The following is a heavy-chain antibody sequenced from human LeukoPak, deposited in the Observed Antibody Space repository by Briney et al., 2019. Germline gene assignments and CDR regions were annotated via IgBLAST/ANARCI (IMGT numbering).Heavy chain of an antibody. V-gene: IGHV5-51*01. J-gene: IGHJ6*02. CDR3: EGSDQLRWFGESGRPFYYGMDV. CDR1: ACSSISNW. D-gene: IGHD3-10*01. CDR2: IYPGDSDT. Sequence: AESLLIFCWGDACSSISNWICWVRQMPAKGLEWMGIIYPGDSDTRYCTSFQGQVTISANKSIRTAYLQSSSLTASDTAIHYAEGSDQLRWFGESGRPFYYGMDVWGQGTTVTVSS.